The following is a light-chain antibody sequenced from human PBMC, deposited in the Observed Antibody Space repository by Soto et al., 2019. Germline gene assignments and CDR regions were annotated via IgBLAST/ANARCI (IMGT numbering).Light chain of an antibody. Sequence: DIVMRQSPLSLPVTPGEPASISFRSNQILLHHNGYNYLDWYMQKPGQSPQLLIYLGSNRASGVHDRFSGSGSGKDFTLKSSRVEAADVGVYYCMQALQSLTFGQGTRREIQ. CDR2: LGS. CDR3: MQALQSLT. CDR1: QILLHHNGYNY. V-gene: IGKV2-28*01. J-gene: IGKJ5*01.